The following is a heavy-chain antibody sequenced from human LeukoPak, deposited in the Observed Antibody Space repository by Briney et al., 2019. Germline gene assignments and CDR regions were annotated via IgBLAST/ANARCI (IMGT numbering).Heavy chain of an antibody. CDR3: ARGSYNWNLFDY. CDR2: IYYSGST. V-gene: IGHV4-59*01. J-gene: IGHJ4*02. CDR1: GGSISSYY. D-gene: IGHD1-20*01. Sequence: SETLSLTCTVSGGSISSYYWSWIRQPPGKGLEWIGYIYYSGSTHYDPSLKSRVTISVDTSKNQFSLKLSSVTAADTAVYYCARGSYNWNLFDYWGQGTLVTVSS.